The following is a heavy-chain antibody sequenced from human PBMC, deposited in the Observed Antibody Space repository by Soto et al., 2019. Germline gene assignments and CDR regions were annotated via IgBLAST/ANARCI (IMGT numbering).Heavy chain of an antibody. CDR3: AHTLPYYDNCCYLDY. Sequence: QITLKESGPTLVKPTQTLTLTFTFSGFSLSTSGVGVGWIRQPPGKALEWLALIYWDDAKRYSPSPKSRLTITNDPSEIQMVLTSTNIDHVATATYYWAHTLPYYDNCCYLDYSGHGPLVTVSA. CDR1: GFSLSTSGVG. J-gene: IGHJ4*01. CDR2: IYWDDAK. D-gene: IGHD3-22*01. V-gene: IGHV2-5*02.